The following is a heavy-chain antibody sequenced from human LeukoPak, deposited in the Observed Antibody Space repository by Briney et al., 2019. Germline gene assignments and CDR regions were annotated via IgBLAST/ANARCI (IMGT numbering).Heavy chain of an antibody. V-gene: IGHV1-2*02. CDR2: INPNSGGT. Sequence: ASVKVSCTASGYTFTAYYMHWVRQAPGQGLEWMGWINPNSGGTNYAQKFQGRVTMTRDTSISTAYMELSRLRSDDTAVYYCAREMSLTMVRGEDYYYYYMDVWGKGTTVTVSS. CDR3: AREMSLTMVRGEDYYYYYMDV. D-gene: IGHD3-10*01. J-gene: IGHJ6*03. CDR1: GYTFTAYY.